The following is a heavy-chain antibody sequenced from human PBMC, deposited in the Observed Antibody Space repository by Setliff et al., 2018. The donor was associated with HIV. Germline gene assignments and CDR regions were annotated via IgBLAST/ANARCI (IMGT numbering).Heavy chain of an antibody. CDR3: SREKYDSSPTLDY. Sequence: PGGSLRLSCAASGFTFSSYAMSWVRQAPGKGLECVSAISGSGGSTYYADSVKGRFTISRDNSKNTLYLQMNSLRAEDTAVYYCSREKYDSSPTLDYWGQGTLVTVSS. D-gene: IGHD3-22*01. V-gene: IGHV3-23*01. CDR1: GFTFSSYA. CDR2: ISGSGGST. J-gene: IGHJ4*02.